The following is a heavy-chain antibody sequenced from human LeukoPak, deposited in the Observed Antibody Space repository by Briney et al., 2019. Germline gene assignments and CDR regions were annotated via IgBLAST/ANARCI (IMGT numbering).Heavy chain of an antibody. D-gene: IGHD3-10*01. J-gene: IGHJ4*02. CDR3: ASGYGSGSYPLGY. Sequence: SETLSLTCAVSGGSISSGSYYWSWIRQPAGKGLEWIGRIYTSGSTNYNPSLKSRVTISVDTSKNQFSLKLSSVTAADTAVYYCASGYGSGSYPLGYWGQGTLVTVSS. V-gene: IGHV4-61*02. CDR1: GGSISSGSYY. CDR2: IYTSGST.